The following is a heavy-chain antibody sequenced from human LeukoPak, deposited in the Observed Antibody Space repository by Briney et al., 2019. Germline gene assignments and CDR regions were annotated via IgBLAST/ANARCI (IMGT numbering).Heavy chain of an antibody. D-gene: IGHD6-13*01. CDR1: GGSISSGGYY. V-gene: IGHV4-31*03. J-gene: IGHJ5*02. CDR3: ARGAKAAARDWFDP. Sequence: SETLSLTCTVSGGSISSGGYYWSWIRQHPGKGLEWIGYIYYSGSTYYNPSLKSRVTISVDTSKNQFSLKLSSVTAADTAVYYCARGAKAAARDWFDPWGQGTLVTVSS. CDR2: IYYSGST.